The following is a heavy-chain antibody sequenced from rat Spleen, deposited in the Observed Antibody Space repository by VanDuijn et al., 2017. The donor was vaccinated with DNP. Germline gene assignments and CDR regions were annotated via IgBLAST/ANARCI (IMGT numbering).Heavy chain of an antibody. CDR3: TTDFERGY. Sequence: EVQLVETGGGLVQPGRSLKLSCVASGFTFTKYWMYWIRQAPGKGLEWIASINTDGGSTYYPDSVRGRFTISRDNTKNTLYLQMNSLRSEDTATFYCTTDFERGYWGQGVMVTVSS. J-gene: IGHJ2*01. CDR1: GFTFTKYW. CDR2: INTDGGST. V-gene: IGHV5-58*01. D-gene: IGHD1-11*01.